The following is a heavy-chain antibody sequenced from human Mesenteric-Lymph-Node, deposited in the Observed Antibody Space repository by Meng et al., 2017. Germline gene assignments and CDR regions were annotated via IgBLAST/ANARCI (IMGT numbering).Heavy chain of an antibody. D-gene: IGHD6-25*01. Sequence: ASVKVSCKASGYTFTSYYMHWVRQAPGQGLEWMGIINPSGGNTGYAQKFQGRVTMTRNTSISTAYMELSSLRSEDTAVYYCARGGYGSYPTYYYYYGMDVWGQGTTVTVSS. CDR2: INPSGGNT. J-gene: IGHJ6*02. V-gene: IGHV1-46*01. CDR1: GYTFTSYY. CDR3: ARGGYGSYPTYYYYYGMDV.